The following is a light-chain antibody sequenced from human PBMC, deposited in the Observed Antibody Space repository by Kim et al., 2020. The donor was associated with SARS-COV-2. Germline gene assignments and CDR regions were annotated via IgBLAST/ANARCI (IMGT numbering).Light chain of an antibody. CDR2: DVS. J-gene: IGLJ3*02. Sequence: GQSIAISCTGTSSDVGGYNYVSWYQQHLGKAPKLMIYDVSKRPSGVSNRFSGSKSGNTASLIISGLQAEDEADYYCSSYTGTSTWVFGGGSKLTVL. V-gene: IGLV2-14*04. CDR3: SSYTGTSTWV. CDR1: SSDVGGYNY.